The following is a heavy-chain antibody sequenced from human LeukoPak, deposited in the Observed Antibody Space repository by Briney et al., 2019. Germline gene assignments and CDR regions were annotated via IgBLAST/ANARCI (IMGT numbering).Heavy chain of an antibody. CDR2: ISYDGSNK. CDR1: GFTFSSYG. J-gene: IGHJ5*02. V-gene: IGHV3-30*18. CDR3: AKDSHYYGSGSYYKNWFDP. D-gene: IGHD3-10*01. Sequence: GRSLRLSCAASGFTFSSYGMHWVRQAPGKGLEWVVVISYDGSNKYYADSVKGRFTISRDNSKNTLYLQMNSLRAEDTAVYYCAKDSHYYGSGSYYKNWFDPWGQGTLVTVSS.